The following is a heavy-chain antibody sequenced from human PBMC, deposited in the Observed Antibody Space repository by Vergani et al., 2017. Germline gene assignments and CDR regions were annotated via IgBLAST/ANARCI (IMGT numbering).Heavy chain of an antibody. CDR3: ARARLRYCSSTSCYMGDY. V-gene: IGHV3-33*01. CDR1: GFTFNRYG. J-gene: IGHJ4*02. Sequence: QVQLVQSGGGVVQPGGSLRLSCVASGFTFNRYGMQWVRQAPGKGLEWVAYVLFDGSNEYYADSVKGRFIVSRDNAKNSLYLQMNSLRAEDTALYYCARARLRYCSSTSCYMGDYWGQGTLVTVSS. CDR2: VLFDGSNE. D-gene: IGHD2-2*02.